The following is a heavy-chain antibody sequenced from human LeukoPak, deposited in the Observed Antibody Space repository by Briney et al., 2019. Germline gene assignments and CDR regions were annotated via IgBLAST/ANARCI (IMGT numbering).Heavy chain of an antibody. V-gene: IGHV4-39*07. CDR2: IYYSGST. J-gene: IGHJ4*02. D-gene: IGHD2-21*02. Sequence: TSETLSLTCTVSGGSISSSSYYWGWIRQPPGKGLEWIGSIYYSGSTYYNPSLKSRVTISVDTSKNQFSLKLSSVTAADTAVYYCARDHSKRVTWRRFDYWGQGTLVTVSS. CDR3: ARDHSKRVTWRRFDY. CDR1: GGSISSSSYY.